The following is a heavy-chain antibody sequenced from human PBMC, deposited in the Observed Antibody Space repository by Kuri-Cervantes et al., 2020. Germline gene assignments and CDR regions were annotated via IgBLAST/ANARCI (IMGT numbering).Heavy chain of an antibody. D-gene: IGHD2-15*01. CDR1: GGSFSGYY. Sequence: SQTLSLTCAVYGGSFSGYYWSWIRQPPGKGLEWIGEINHSGSTYYSPSLKSRVTISVDTSKNQFSLKLSSVTAADTAVYYCAVGPEGYCSGGSCYSGSPYNWFDPWGRGTLVTVSS. CDR2: INHSGST. J-gene: IGHJ5*02. CDR3: AVGPEGYCSGGSCYSGSPYNWFDP. V-gene: IGHV4-34*01.